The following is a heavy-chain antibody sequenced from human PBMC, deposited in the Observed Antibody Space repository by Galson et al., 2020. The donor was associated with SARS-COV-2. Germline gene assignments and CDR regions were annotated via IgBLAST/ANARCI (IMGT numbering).Heavy chain of an antibody. D-gene: IGHD3-22*01. CDR1: GYTFTSYD. Sequence: KTSCQASGYTFTSYDINWVRQATGQGLEWMGWMNPSSGNPGYVQKFQGRVSMTRDTSISTAYMELSSLRSEDTAVYYCARRSDYYDSGSFRYWGQGTPVTVSS. CDR3: ARRSDYYDSGSFRY. V-gene: IGHV1-8*01. J-gene: IGHJ4*02. CDR2: MNPSSGNP.